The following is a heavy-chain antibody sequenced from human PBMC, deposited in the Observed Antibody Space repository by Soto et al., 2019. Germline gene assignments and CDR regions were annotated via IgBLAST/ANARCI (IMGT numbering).Heavy chain of an antibody. CDR2: INQSGST. J-gene: IGHJ6*02. CDR1: GGAFSGYH. CDR3: ATRDSYYGMDF. V-gene: IGHV4-34*01. Sequence: SETLSLTCGVYGGAFSGYHWSWIRQARGKGLEWIGEINQSGSTNYSPSLKSRVTLSVDTSKKQFSLKLSSVTAADTALYYCATRDSYYGMDFWGQGTPVTVSS.